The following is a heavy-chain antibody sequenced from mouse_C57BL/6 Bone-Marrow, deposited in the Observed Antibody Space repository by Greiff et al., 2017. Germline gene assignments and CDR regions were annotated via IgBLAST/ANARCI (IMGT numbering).Heavy chain of an antibody. CDR2: ISDGGSYT. J-gene: IGHJ3*01. CDR1: GFTFSSYA. D-gene: IGHD2-12*01. V-gene: IGHV5-4*01. CDR3: AREWSYPFAY. Sequence: EVKVVESGGGLVKPGGSLKLSCAASGFTFSSYAMSWVRQTPEKRLEWVATISDGGSYTYYPDNVKGRFTISRDNAKINLYLQMSHLKSEDTAMYYCAREWSYPFAYWGQGTLVTVSA.